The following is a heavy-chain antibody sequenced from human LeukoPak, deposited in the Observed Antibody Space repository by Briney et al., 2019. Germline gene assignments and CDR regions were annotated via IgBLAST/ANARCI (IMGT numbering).Heavy chain of an antibody. J-gene: IGHJ3*01. Sequence: SETLSLTCAVSGGSISSSNWWSWVRQPPGKGLEWIGEIYHSGSTNYNPSLKSRVTISVDTSKNQFSLKLSSVTAADTAVYYCARQGVTYYDLWGQGTMVTVSS. CDR3: ARQGVTYYDL. D-gene: IGHD3-3*01. CDR1: GGSISSSNW. CDR2: IYHSGST. V-gene: IGHV4-4*02.